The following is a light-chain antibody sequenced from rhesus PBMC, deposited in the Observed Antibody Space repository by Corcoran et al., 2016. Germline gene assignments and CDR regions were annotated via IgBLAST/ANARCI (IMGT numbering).Light chain of an antibody. V-gene: IGKV1-69*01. CDR1: QDINIW. CDR2: RAS. CDR3: QQHDNSPYG. Sequence: DIQMTQSPSSLSASVGDRVTITCRASQDINIWLAWYQQKPGKAPKLLIYRASNVETGVPSRFSGSGSGTYCTLTISSLAPERIATYDSQQHDNSPYGFGQGTKVEIK. J-gene: IGKJ2*01.